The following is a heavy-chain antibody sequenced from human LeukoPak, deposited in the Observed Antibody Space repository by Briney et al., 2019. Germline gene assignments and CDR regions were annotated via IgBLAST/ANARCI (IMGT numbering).Heavy chain of an antibody. V-gene: IGHV4-59*01. CDR3: ASFPPYYYGMDV. CDR1: GGSLSSYY. Sequence: SETLSLTCTVSGGSLSSYYWSWIRQPPGKGLEWIGYIYYSGSTNYNPSLKSRVTISVDTSKNQFSLKLSSVTAADTAVYYCASFPPYYYGMDVWGQGTTVTVSS. CDR2: IYYSGST. J-gene: IGHJ6*02.